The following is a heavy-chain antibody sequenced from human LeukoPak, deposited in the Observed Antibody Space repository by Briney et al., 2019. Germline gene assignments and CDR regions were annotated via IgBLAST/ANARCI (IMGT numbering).Heavy chain of an antibody. Sequence: SETLSHTRTVSGGSISSYLWNWIRQPAGKGLEWIGNFYYSWSTNYNPPFKSRVTISADTSKNQFSLRLTSVTAADTAVYYCARIAAAGTQWGQGTLVTVSS. V-gene: IGHV4-59*01. CDR2: FYYSWST. J-gene: IGHJ4*02. D-gene: IGHD6-13*01. CDR3: ARIAAAGTQ. CDR1: GGSISSYL.